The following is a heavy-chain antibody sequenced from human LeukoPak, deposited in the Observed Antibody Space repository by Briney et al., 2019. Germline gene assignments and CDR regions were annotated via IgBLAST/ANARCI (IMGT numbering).Heavy chain of an antibody. J-gene: IGHJ5*02. CDR1: GFTFSSFA. D-gene: IGHD3-9*01. CDR2: INNSGDRT. Sequence: PGGSLRLSCAASGFTFSSFAMTWVRQAPGKGLEWVSTINNSGDRTYYGDSVKGRFTISRDNSKNTLYLQMNSLRAEDTAVYYCAKDHSSYDILTGYPLTWGQGTLVTVSS. V-gene: IGHV3-23*01. CDR3: AKDHSSYDILTGYPLT.